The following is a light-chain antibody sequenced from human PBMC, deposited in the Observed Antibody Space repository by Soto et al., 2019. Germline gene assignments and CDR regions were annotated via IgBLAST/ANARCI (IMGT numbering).Light chain of an antibody. J-gene: IGLJ3*02. CDR2: KND. Sequence: QSVLTQPPSASGTPGQRVTISCTGSSSDIGSNYVYWYQQLPEMAPKLLIYKNDQRPSGISERFSGSKSGTSASLAISGLRTEDEANYYCASWDGTLSGRVFGGGTKLTVL. V-gene: IGLV1-47*01. CDR3: ASWDGTLSGRV. CDR1: SSDIGSNY.